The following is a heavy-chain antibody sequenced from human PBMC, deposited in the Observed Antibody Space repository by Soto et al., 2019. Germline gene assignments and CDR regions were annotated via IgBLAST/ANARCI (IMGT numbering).Heavy chain of an antibody. V-gene: IGHV4-39*01. J-gene: IGHJ4*02. CDR3: ARQGYQLPHIATGWIDY. CDR2: LHYSGTT. Sequence: QLQLQESGPGLVKPSETLSLTCTVSGGSISSGTYYWGWIRQPPGKGLEWIGSLHYSGTTYYNPSLKSRVTMSFDTPKNDFSLELSSVTAADTAVYYCARQGYQLPHIATGWIDYWGQGSLVTVSS. D-gene: IGHD2-2*01. CDR1: GGSISSGTYY.